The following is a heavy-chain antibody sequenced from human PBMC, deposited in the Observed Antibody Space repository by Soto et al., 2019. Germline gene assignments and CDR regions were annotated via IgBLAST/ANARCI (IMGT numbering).Heavy chain of an antibody. D-gene: IGHD5-12*01. Sequence: QVQLVQSGAEVKKPASSVKVSCKASGGTFNNYPITWVRQAPGEGLEWMGGSIPIFGTANYAQNFQGRVTISVDESTSTAYMELSSLRSEDTAVHYCARGRGYSGDDHYYYFDMDVWGQGTTVTVSS. V-gene: IGHV1-69*01. CDR1: GGTFNNYP. CDR3: ARGRGYSGDDHYYYFDMDV. CDR2: SIPIFGTA. J-gene: IGHJ6*02.